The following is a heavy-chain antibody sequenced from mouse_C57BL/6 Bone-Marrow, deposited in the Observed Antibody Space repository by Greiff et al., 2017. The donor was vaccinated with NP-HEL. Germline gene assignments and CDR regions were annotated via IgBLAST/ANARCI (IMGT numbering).Heavy chain of an antibody. CDR2: INPNNGGT. CDR1: GYTFTSYW. J-gene: IGHJ2*01. V-gene: IGHV1-53*01. CDR3: ARDAGYAFAY. Sequence: QVQLQQPGTELVKPGASVKLSCKASGYTFTSYWMHWLKQRPGQGLEWIGNINPNNGGTNDNEKFKTKATLTVDKSSSPAYMQLSSLTSEDSAVYACARDAGYAFAYWGQGTTLTVSS. D-gene: IGHD3-2*02.